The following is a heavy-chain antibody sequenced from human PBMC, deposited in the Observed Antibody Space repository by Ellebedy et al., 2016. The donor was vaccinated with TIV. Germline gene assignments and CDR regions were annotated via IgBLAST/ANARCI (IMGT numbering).Heavy chain of an antibody. CDR3: TGRPVDY. V-gene: IGHV3-7*03. J-gene: IGHJ4*02. CDR2: IKQDGSEK. Sequence: GGSLRLXXAASGFTFSSYWMSWVRQAPGKGLEWVANIKQDGSEKYYVDSVKGRFTISRDNSKNTLYLQMNSLRAEDTAVYYCTGRPVDYWGQGTLVTVSS. CDR1: GFTFSSYW. D-gene: IGHD6-6*01.